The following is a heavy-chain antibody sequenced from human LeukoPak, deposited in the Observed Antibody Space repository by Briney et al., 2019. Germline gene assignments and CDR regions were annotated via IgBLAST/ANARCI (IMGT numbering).Heavy chain of an antibody. CDR1: GFTFSSYA. J-gene: IGHJ3*02. D-gene: IGHD1-1*01. CDR3: AKSLFTSATGTGRAFHI. CDR2: ISASGGST. V-gene: IGHV3-23*01. Sequence: GGSLRLSCAASGFTFSSYAMSWVRQAPGKGLEWVSAISASGGSTYYADSLRGRFTISRDNSKSTLYLQMNGLRAEDTAIFYCAKSLFTSATGTGRAFHIWGQGTRVTVSS.